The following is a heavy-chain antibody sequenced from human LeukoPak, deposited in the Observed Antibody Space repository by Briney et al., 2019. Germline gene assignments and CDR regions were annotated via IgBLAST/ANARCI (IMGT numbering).Heavy chain of an antibody. Sequence: SETLSLTCAVYGGSFSGHYWTWIRQAPGKGLEWIGESTHTGSTNYNPSLKSRVTISVDTSKNQFSLKLTSVSAADTAVYYCARETSGPYCSSTSCPYFDYWGQGTLVTVSS. D-gene: IGHD2-2*01. CDR1: GGSFSGHY. CDR3: ARETSGPYCSSTSCPYFDY. V-gene: IGHV4-34*01. J-gene: IGHJ4*02. CDR2: STHTGST.